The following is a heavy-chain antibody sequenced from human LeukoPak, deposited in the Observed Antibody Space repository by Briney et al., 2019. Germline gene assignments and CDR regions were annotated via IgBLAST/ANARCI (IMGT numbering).Heavy chain of an antibody. CDR2: ISSSSYI. V-gene: IGHV3-21*01. CDR1: GFTFSSYA. D-gene: IGHD1-26*01. J-gene: IGHJ4*02. Sequence: GGSLRLSCAASGFTFSSYAMNWVRQAPGKGLEWVSSISSSSYIYYADSVKGRFTISRDNAKNSLYLQMNSLRAEDTAVYYCARDWSIVGATTQGFDYWGQGALVTVSS. CDR3: ARDWSIVGATTQGFDY.